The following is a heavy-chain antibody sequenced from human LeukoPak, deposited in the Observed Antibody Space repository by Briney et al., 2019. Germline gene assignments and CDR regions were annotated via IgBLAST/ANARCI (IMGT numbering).Heavy chain of an antibody. Sequence: GGSLRLSCAASGFTFSSYGMHWARQAPGKGLEWVAVISYDGSNKYYADSVKGRFTISRDNSKNTPYLQMNSQRAEDTAVYYCARPIVADFYYGLDVWGKGTTVTVSS. CDR2: ISYDGSNK. CDR1: GFTFSSYG. V-gene: IGHV3-30*03. CDR3: ARPIVADFYYGLDV. J-gene: IGHJ6*04. D-gene: IGHD6-13*01.